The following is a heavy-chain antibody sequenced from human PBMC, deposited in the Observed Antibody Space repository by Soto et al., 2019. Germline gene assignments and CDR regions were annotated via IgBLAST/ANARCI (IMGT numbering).Heavy chain of an antibody. J-gene: IGHJ3*01. D-gene: IGHD2-21*02. CDR1: GFTFSYYW. V-gene: IGHV3-74*01. Sequence: EVQLVESEGGLVQPGGSLRLSCAASGFTFSYYWMHWVRQAPGQGLVWVSRIPSDGSSTTYSDSVKGRFTISRDNAKNTLYLQRNSLIAEDTAVYYCARGDRGAFDLWCQGTMVTVAS. CDR2: IPSDGSST. CDR3: ARGDRGAFDL.